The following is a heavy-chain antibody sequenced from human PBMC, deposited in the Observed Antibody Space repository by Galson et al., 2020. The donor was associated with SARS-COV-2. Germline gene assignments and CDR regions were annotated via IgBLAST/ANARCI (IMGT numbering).Heavy chain of an antibody. CDR2: INTNTGNP. CDR1: GYTFTSYA. V-gene: IGHV7-4-1*02. Sequence: ASVKVSCKASGYTFTSYAMNWVRQAPGQGLEWMGWINTNTGNPTYAQGFTGRFVFSLDTSVSTAYLQISSLKAEDTAVYYCARAEEGIVVVPAAIGRDYYYYMDFWGKGTTVTVSS. D-gene: IGHD2-2*01. J-gene: IGHJ6*03. CDR3: ARAEEGIVVVPAAIGRDYYYYMDF.